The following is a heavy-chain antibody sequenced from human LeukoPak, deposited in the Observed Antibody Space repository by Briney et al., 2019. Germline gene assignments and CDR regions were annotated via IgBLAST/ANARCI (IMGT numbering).Heavy chain of an antibody. CDR3: AKRVAASEPGFDS. D-gene: IGHD2-15*01. CDR2: INANGRAT. V-gene: IGHV3-23*01. J-gene: IGHJ4*02. Sequence: PGGSLRLSCTPSGFTFNIYAMSWFRQAPGRGLEWVSAINANGRATYYADSVKGRFTLSRDNSKSTLYLHMNSLNVEDTAVYYCAKRVAASEPGFDSWGRGTLVSVSS. CDR1: GFTFNIYA.